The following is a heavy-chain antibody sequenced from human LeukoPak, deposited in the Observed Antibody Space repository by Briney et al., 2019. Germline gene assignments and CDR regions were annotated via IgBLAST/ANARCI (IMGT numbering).Heavy chain of an antibody. V-gene: IGHV4-34*01. CDR2: INHSGST. CDR1: GGSFSGYY. CDR3: ASGYYDSSGYYY. Sequence: PSETLSLTCAVYGGSFSGYYWSWIRQPPGKGLEWIGEINHSGSTNYNPSLKSRVTISVDTSKNQFSLKLSSVTAADTAVYYCASGYYDSSGYYYWGQGTLVTVSS. J-gene: IGHJ4*02. D-gene: IGHD3-22*01.